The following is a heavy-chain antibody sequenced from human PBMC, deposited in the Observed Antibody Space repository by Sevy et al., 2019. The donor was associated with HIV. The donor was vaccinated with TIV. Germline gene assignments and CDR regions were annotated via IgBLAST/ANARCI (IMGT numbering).Heavy chain of an antibody. J-gene: IGHJ4*02. CDR2: IKSNSDGGTT. V-gene: IGHV3-15*01. CDR1: GFSLETFW. CDR3: ATAPGTGY. D-gene: IGHD3-10*01. Sequence: GGSLRLSCAASGFSLETFWIHWVRQAPGKGLEWVGRIKSNSDGGTTDYAAPLEGRFTMSRDDSENKIYLQINNLKIEDTAVYYCATAPGTGYWGQGTLVTVSS.